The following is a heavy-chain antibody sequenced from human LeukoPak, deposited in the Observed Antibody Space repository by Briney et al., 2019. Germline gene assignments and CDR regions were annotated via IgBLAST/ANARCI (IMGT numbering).Heavy chain of an antibody. Sequence: SVKVSCKASGGTFSSYAISWVRQAPGQGLEWIGGIIPIFGTANYAQKFQGRVTITTDESTSTAYMELSSLRSEDTAVYYCARDGVESEWSYYFDYWGQGTLVTVSS. V-gene: IGHV1-69*05. CDR3: ARDGVESEWSYYFDY. J-gene: IGHJ4*02. D-gene: IGHD3-3*01. CDR1: GGTFSSYA. CDR2: IIPIFGTA.